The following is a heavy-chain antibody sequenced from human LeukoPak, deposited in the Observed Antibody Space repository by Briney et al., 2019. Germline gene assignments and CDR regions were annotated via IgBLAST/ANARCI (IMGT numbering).Heavy chain of an antibody. Sequence: GASVKVSCKASGYTFTGYYMHWVRQAPGQGLEWMGRINPNSGGTNYAQKFRGRVTMTRDTSISTAYMELSRLRSDDTAVYYCARELAARLGSDYWGQGTLVTVSS. J-gene: IGHJ4*02. CDR1: GYTFTGYY. CDR3: ARELAARLGSDY. V-gene: IGHV1-2*06. D-gene: IGHD6-6*01. CDR2: INPNSGGT.